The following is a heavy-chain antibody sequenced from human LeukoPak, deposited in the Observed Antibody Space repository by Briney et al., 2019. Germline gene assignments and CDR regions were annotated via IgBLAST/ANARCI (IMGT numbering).Heavy chain of an antibody. J-gene: IGHJ4*02. Sequence: SETLSLTCTVSNDSISPLYWGWIRQPPGPGLEFIGYIFYSGTTNFNPSLKSRVTLSVDTSKNQFSLRLNSVTAADTAVYYCARGGSAAKYYFDSWGQGTLVTVSS. CDR1: NDSISPLY. D-gene: IGHD6-13*01. V-gene: IGHV4-59*11. CDR3: ARGGSAAKYYFDS. CDR2: IFYSGTT.